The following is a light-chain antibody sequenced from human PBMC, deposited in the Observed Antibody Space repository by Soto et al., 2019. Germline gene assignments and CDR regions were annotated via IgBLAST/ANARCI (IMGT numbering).Light chain of an antibody. V-gene: IGLV2-14*01. CDR1: SSDVGGYNY. CDR2: EVS. CDR3: SSYTSSSTLDVV. Sequence: QSALTQPRSVSGSPGQSVTISCTGTSSDVGGYNYVSWYQQHPGKAPKLMIYEVSDRPSGVSNRFSGSKSGNTASLTISGLQAEDEADYYCSSYTSSSTLDVVFGGGTKVTVL. J-gene: IGLJ2*01.